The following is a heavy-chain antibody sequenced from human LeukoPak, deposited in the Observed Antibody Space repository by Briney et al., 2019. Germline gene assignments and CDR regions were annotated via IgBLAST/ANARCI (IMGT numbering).Heavy chain of an antibody. J-gene: IGHJ4*02. CDR2: IYHNGNT. CDR1: TYSISSGYY. Sequence: PSETLSLTCTVSTYSISSGYYWGWIRQPPGKGLEWIGNIYHNGNTYYNPSLKSRVTISVDTSKKQFSLKLRTATAADTAVYYCARIEAVTRGYNHAYYFDYWGQGTLVTVSS. V-gene: IGHV4-38-2*02. CDR3: ARIEAVTRGYNHAYYFDY. D-gene: IGHD5-18*01.